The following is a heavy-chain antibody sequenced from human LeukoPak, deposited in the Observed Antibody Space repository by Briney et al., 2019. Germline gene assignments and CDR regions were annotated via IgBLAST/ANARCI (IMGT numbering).Heavy chain of an antibody. CDR1: GFTFSSYR. CDR3: ARVGTSSSGWQFDY. J-gene: IGHJ4*02. V-gene: IGHV3-21*01. Sequence: GGSLRLACAASGFTFSSYRMNWVRQAPGKGLEWVSSISSSSSYIYYADSGKGRFTISRDNAKNSLYLQMNRLRAEDTAVYYCARVGTSSSGWQFDYWGQGTLVTVSS. CDR2: ISSSSSYI. D-gene: IGHD6-19*01.